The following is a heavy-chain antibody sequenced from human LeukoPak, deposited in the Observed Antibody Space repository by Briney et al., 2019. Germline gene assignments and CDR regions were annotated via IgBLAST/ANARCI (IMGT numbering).Heavy chain of an antibody. CDR1: GFTFSSYS. V-gene: IGHV3-21*01. CDR2: ISSSSSYI. J-gene: IGHJ3*02. Sequence: GESLKISCAASGFTFSSYSMNWVRQAPGKGLEWVSSISSSSSYIYYADSVKGRFTISRDNAKNSLYLQMNSLRAEDTAVYYCARGRAHDAFDIWGQGTMVTVSS. CDR3: ARGRAHDAFDI.